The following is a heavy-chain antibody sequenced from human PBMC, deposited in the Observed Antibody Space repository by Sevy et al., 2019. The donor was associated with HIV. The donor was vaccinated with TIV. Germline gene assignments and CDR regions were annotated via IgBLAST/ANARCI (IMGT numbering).Heavy chain of an antibody. J-gene: IGHJ5*02. CDR3: AGGAGYEYQGWFDP. D-gene: IGHD5-12*01. Sequence: ASVKVSCKASGGTFSSYAISWVRQAPGQGLEWMGGIIPIFGTANYAQKFQGRVTITADESTSTAYMELSSLRSEDTAVYYCAGGAGYEYQGWFDPWGQGTLVTVSS. CDR1: GGTFSSYA. V-gene: IGHV1-69*13. CDR2: IIPIFGTA.